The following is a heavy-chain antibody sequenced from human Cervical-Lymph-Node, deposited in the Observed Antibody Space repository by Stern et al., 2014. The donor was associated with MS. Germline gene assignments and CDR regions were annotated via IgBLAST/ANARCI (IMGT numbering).Heavy chain of an antibody. CDR3: VRSPRVGATYRGDY. J-gene: IGHJ4*02. D-gene: IGHD1-26*01. CDR1: GYTFTNYW. Sequence: EVQLAESGEQVKKPGESLKISCKASGYTFTNYWIGWVRQMPGKGLEWMGIIAPLDFDTRYSPSFQGQVTISADKSLRTASLQWSSLKASDTAMYYCVRSPRVGATYRGDYWGQGTLVTVSS. CDR2: IAPLDFDT. V-gene: IGHV5-51*01.